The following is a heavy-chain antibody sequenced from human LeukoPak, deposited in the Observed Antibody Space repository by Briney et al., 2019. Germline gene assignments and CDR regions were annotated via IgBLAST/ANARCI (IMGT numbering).Heavy chain of an antibody. CDR2: IKSDGSEK. J-gene: IGHJ4*02. Sequence: PGGSLRLSCAASGFTFSIFWMDWVRQAPGKGLEWVAHIKSDGSEKYYVGSVEGRFTISRDNAKNSLFLQMNSLRAEDTAVYYCARESAWARDSWGQGTLVTVSS. CDR1: GFTFSIFW. CDR3: ARESAWARDS. D-gene: IGHD6-6*01. V-gene: IGHV3-7*01.